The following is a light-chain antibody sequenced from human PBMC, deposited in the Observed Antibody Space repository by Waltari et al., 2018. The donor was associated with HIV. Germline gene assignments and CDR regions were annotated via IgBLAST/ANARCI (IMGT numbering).Light chain of an antibody. J-gene: IGLJ2*01. CDR3: AVWDDSLVV. CDR1: CSNTGSNN. CDR2: RNS. V-gene: IGLV1-47*01. Sequence: QPVLPHPHSTSGTPAQRATIPCSGSCSNTGSNNVYWYQQLPGTPPQLLIYRNSQRPSWVPDRFSGSKSGTSASLAISGLRSEDEADYYCAVWDDSLVVFGGGTKLTVL.